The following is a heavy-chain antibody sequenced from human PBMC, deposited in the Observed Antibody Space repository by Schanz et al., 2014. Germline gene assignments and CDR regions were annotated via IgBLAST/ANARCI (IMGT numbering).Heavy chain of an antibody. J-gene: IGHJ4*02. CDR3: AREYSSYGTVYY. Sequence: QVQLVESGGGVVRPGRSLRLSCAASGFTFNFYGIHWVRQAPGKGLEWVTVISYDGSNKYYADSVKGRFTISRDNSKNTVYLQMNSLRSEDTALYYCAREYSSYGTVYYWGQGTLVTVSS. V-gene: IGHV3-30*03. CDR1: GFTFNFYG. D-gene: IGHD5-12*01. CDR2: ISYDGSNK.